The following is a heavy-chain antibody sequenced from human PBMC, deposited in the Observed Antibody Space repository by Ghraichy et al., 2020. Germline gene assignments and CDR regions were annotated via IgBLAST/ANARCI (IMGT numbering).Heavy chain of an antibody. J-gene: IGHJ4*02. D-gene: IGHD1-7*01. V-gene: IGHV4-34*01. CDR1: GGSFSGYY. CDR2: INHSGST. Sequence: ESLSLTCAVYGGSFSGYYWSWIRQPPGKGLEWIGEINHSGSTNYNPSLKSRVTISVDTSKNQFSLKLSSVTAADTAVYYCARGNFYDYWGQGTLVTVSS. CDR3: ARGNFYDY.